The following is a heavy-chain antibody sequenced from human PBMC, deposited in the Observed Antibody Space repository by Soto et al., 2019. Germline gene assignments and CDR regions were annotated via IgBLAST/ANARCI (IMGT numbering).Heavy chain of an antibody. Sequence: NPSETLSLTCTVPDGSISSGGYSWSWIRQDPGKGLEWIGYTYYSGSTYYNPSLKSRVTISVDTSKNQFSLKLSSVTAADTAVYYCARYRDIVPPSYYNGMHVWSHGSTVTVSS. J-gene: IGHJ6*02. CDR2: TYYSGST. D-gene: IGHD5-12*01. CDR3: ARYRDIVPPSYYNGMHV. CDR1: DGSISSGGYS. V-gene: IGHV4-31*03.